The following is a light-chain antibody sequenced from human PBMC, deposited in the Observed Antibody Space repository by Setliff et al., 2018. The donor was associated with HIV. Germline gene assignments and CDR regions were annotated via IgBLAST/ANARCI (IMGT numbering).Light chain of an antibody. CDR1: KIGNKR. V-gene: IGLV3-21*04. CDR3: QVWDSSSDHVV. CDR2: FDS. J-gene: IGLJ2*01. Sequence: SYELPQPPSVSVAPGKTARITCGENKIGNKRVHWYQQKSGLAPVLVIYFDSDRPSGIPERFSGSNSGSTATLTISRVEAGDEADYYCQVWDSSSDHVVFGGGTKVTVL.